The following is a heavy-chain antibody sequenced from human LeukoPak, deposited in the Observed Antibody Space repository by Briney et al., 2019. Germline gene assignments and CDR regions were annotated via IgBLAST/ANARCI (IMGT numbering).Heavy chain of an antibody. CDR3: ARVKTTVTTRSLWFDP. D-gene: IGHD4-17*01. CDR1: GYSFTSYW. CDR2: IYPGDSDT. V-gene: IGHV5-51*01. Sequence: GESLKISCKGSGYSFTSYWIGWVRQMPGKGLEWMGIIYPGDSDTRYSPSFQGQVTTSADKSISTAYLQWSSLKASDTAMYYCARVKTTVTTRSLWFDPWGQGTLVTVSS. J-gene: IGHJ5*02.